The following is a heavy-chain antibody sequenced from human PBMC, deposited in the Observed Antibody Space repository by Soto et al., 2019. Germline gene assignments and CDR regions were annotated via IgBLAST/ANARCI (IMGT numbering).Heavy chain of an antibody. V-gene: IGHV1-69*02. CDR3: ASIGAADYYGSGSLDY. CDR1: GGTFSSYT. CDR2: IIPILGIA. J-gene: IGHJ4*02. Sequence: QVQLVQSGAEVKKPGSSVKVSCKASGGTFSSYTISWVRQAPGQGLEWMGRIIPILGIANYAQKFQGRVTSTADKSTSTAYMELSSLRSEDTAVYYCASIGAADYYGSGSLDYWGQGTLVTVSS. D-gene: IGHD3-10*01.